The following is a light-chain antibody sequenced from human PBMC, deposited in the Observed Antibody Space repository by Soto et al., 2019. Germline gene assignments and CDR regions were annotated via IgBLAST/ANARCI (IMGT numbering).Light chain of an antibody. CDR3: QQYNTRPQT. CDR2: GAS. Sequence: ETVLWQSPGTLSLSPGERATLSCRASQSVSSSYLAWYQQKPGQAPRLLIYGASSRATGIPDRFSGSGSETEFALTISSLQSEDFTVYFCQQYNTRPQTFGQGTKVDIK. V-gene: IGKV3-20*01. CDR1: QSVSSSY. J-gene: IGKJ1*01.